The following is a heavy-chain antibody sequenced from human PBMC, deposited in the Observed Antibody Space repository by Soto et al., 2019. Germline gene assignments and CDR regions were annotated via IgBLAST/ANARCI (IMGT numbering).Heavy chain of an antibody. CDR3: AITPTTQYYYYYGMDV. CDR2: IIPIFGTA. V-gene: IGHV1-69*13. CDR1: GGTFSSYA. J-gene: IGHJ6*02. Sequence: SVKVSCKASGGTFSSYAISWVRQAPGQGLEGMGGIIPIFGTANYAQKFQGRVTITADESTSTAYMELSSLRSEDTAVYYCAITPTTQYYYYYGMDVWGQGTTVTVSS.